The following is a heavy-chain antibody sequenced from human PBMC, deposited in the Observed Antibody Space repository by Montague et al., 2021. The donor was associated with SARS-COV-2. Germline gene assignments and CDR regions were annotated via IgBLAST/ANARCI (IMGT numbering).Heavy chain of an antibody. D-gene: IGHD6-19*01. CDR1: GGFISPYY. CDR3: ARIAMAATFDS. CDR2: IYYTGGT. V-gene: IGHV4-59*13. J-gene: IGHJ4*02. Sequence: SETLSLTCTVSGGFISPYYWNWIRQPPGKGLEWIGYIYYTGGTKYNPSLKSRVSMSVDTSKNQFSLRLTSVGAADTAVYYCARIAMAATFDSWGQGALVTVSS.